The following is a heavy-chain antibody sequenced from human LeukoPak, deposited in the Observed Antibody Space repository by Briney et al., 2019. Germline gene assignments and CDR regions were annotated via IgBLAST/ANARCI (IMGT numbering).Heavy chain of an antibody. CDR2: TNSDGSST. V-gene: IGHV3-74*01. J-gene: IGHJ4*02. Sequence: GGSLRLSCAASGFTFSSYGMHWVRQAPGKGLVWVSRTNSDGSSTSYADSVKGRFTISRDNAKNTLYLQMNSLRAEDTAVYYCARVRWGVAAYYFDYWGQGTLVTVSS. CDR3: ARVRWGVAAYYFDY. D-gene: IGHD3-16*01. CDR1: GFTFSSYG.